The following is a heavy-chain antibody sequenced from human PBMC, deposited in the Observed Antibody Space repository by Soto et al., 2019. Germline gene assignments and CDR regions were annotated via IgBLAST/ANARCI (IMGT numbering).Heavy chain of an antibody. CDR3: ARAGGSQSNYYYGMDV. Sequence: PSETLSLTCTVSGGSISSYYWSWIRQPPGKGLEWIGYIYYSGSTNYNPSLKSRVTISVDTSKNQFSLKLSSVTAADTAVYYCARAGGSQSNYYYGMDVWGQGTTVTV. J-gene: IGHJ6*02. D-gene: IGHD1-26*01. CDR1: GGSISSYY. V-gene: IGHV4-59*01. CDR2: IYYSGST.